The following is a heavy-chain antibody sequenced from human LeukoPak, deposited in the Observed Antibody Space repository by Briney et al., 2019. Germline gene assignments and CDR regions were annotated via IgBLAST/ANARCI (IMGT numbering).Heavy chain of an antibody. V-gene: IGHV1-69*13. Sequence: ASVKVSCKASGYTLSNYDISWVREAPGQGLEWMGGIIPIFDTGNYAQKFQGRLTITADESTSTAYMELSSLRSEDTAAYYCARTYYYDSSGYYFDYWGQGTLVTVSS. D-gene: IGHD3-22*01. J-gene: IGHJ4*02. CDR1: GYTLSNYD. CDR2: IIPIFDTG. CDR3: ARTYYYDSSGYYFDY.